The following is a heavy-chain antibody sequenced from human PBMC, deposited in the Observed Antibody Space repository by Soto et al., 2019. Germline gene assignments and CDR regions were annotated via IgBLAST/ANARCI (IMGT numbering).Heavy chain of an antibody. CDR1: GLTFSKAG. J-gene: IGHJ4*02. V-gene: IGHV3-30*18. Sequence: PGWSLRLSCAASGLTFSKAGMHWVRQAPGKGLEWVALISDDGGTEYYADSVKGRFTISRDNSKNTLYLQMNSLRVEDTAVYYCAKDKGKRYFDYWGQGILVTVSS. CDR2: ISDDGGTE. CDR3: AKDKGKRYFDY.